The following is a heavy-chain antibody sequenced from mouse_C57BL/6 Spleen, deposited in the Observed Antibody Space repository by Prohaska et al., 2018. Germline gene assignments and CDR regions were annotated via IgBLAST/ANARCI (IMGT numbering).Heavy chain of an antibody. J-gene: IGHJ4*01. D-gene: IGHD1-1*01. CDR2: MSSGSSTI. CDR1: GFTFSDYG. V-gene: IGHV5-17*01. Sequence: EVQLVESGGGLVKPGGSLKLSCAASGFTFSDYGMHWVRQAPEKGREWVAYMSSGSSTIYYADTVKCRLTISRDNAKNTRFLQMTSLRSEDTAMYYCARHYDGAMDYWGQGTSVTVSS. CDR3: ARHYDGAMDY.